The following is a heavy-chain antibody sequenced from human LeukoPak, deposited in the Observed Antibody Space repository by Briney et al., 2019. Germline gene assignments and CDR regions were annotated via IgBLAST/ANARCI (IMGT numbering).Heavy chain of an antibody. CDR1: GFTVSSNF. CDR2: IKSGGTT. D-gene: IGHD3-3*01. V-gene: IGHV3-66*01. J-gene: IGHJ6*02. CDR3: GSRDRGYYYGMDV. Sequence: GGSLRLSCAASGFTVSSNFMSWARQAPGKGLEWVSVIKSGGTTYYADSVRGRFTISRDNSKNTLYLQMNSLRAEDTAVYYCGSRDRGYYYGMDVWGQGTTVTVSS.